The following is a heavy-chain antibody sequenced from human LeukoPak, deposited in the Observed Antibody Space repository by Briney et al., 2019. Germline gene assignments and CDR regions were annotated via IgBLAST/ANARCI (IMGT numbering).Heavy chain of an antibody. V-gene: IGHV3-9*01. CDR2: ISWNSDTI. D-gene: IGHD3-22*01. CDR3: AKDTIPYYDSRGYYDY. CDR1: GFTFDDYA. Sequence: PGRSLRLSCAASGFTFDDYAMHWVRQAPGKGLEWVSGISWNSDTIGYADSVKGRFTISRDNAKNFLYLQMNSLRADDTALYYCAKDTIPYYDSRGYYDYWGQGGRVTVSS. J-gene: IGHJ4*02.